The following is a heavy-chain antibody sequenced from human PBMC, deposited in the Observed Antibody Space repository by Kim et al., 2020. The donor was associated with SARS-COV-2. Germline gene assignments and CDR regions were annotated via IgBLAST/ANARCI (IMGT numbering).Heavy chain of an antibody. D-gene: IGHD6-13*01. CDR1: GFTFSSYA. V-gene: IGHV3-30-3*01. CDR2: ISYDGSNK. Sequence: GGSLRLSCAASGFTFSSYAMHWVRQAPGKGLEWVAVISYDGSNKYYADSVKGRFTISRDNSKNTLYLQMNSLRAEDTAVYYCARDRVAAAGLFDYWGQGTLLTVSS. CDR3: ARDRVAAAGLFDY. J-gene: IGHJ4*02.